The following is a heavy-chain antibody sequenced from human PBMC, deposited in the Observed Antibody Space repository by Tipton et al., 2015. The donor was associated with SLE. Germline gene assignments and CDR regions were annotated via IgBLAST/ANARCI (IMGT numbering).Heavy chain of an antibody. D-gene: IGHD3-22*01. CDR1: GFTFGDYA. CDR3: TRNIDSSGLPWYFDL. Sequence: SLRLSCTASGFTFGDYAMSWFRQAPGKGLEWVGFIRSKAYGGTTEYAASVKGRFTISRDDSKSIAYLQMNSLKTEDTAVYYCTRNIDSSGLPWYFDLWGRGTLVTVSS. CDR2: IRSKAYGGTT. J-gene: IGHJ2*01. V-gene: IGHV3-49*03.